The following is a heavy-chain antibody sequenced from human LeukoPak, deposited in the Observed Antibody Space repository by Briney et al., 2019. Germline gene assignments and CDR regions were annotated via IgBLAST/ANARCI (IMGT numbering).Heavy chain of an antibody. CDR2: ISGSGGST. D-gene: IGHD3-22*01. Sequence: GGSLRLSCAASGFTFSSYAMSWVRQAPGKGLEWVSAISGSGGSTYYADSVKGRFTISRDNSKNTLYLQMNSLRAEDTAVYYCAASLVVPYYYYYMDVWGRGTTVTVSS. CDR1: GFTFSSYA. V-gene: IGHV3-23*01. J-gene: IGHJ6*03. CDR3: AASLVVPYYYYYMDV.